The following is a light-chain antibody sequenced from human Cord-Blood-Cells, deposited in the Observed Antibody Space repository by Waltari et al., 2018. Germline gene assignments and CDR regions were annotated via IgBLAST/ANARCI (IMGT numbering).Light chain of an antibody. Sequence: DLQMTQSPSSLYASVGDRVTITCRASQSISSYLNWYQQKPGKAPKLLIYAASSLQSGVPSRFSGSGSGTDFTLTISSLQPEDFATYYCQQSYSTFGGGTKVEIK. CDR1: QSISSY. CDR2: AAS. J-gene: IGKJ4*01. CDR3: QQSYST. V-gene: IGKV1-39*01.